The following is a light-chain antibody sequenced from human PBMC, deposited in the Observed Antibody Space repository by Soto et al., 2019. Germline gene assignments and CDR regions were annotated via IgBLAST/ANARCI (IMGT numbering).Light chain of an antibody. V-gene: IGKV1-27*01. J-gene: IGKJ1*01. CDR3: QNYIGAPWP. CDR2: AAS. Sequence: DIQMTQSPSSLSASVGDRVTITCRASQGISTYLVWYQQKPGTVPKLLFFAASTLQSGVPSRFSGSGSGTDFTLTISSLQPEDVATYYCQNYIGAPWPLGQGTKVEIK. CDR1: QGISTY.